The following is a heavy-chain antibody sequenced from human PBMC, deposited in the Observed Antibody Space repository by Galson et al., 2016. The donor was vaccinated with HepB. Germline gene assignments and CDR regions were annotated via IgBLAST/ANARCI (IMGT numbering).Heavy chain of an antibody. V-gene: IGHV3-9*01. D-gene: IGHD6-6*01. CDR2: ISRDSKDI. J-gene: IGHJ4*02. CDR3: IKDDRCSPSEGY. Sequence: SLRLSCAASGFNFDFYAMHWVRQVPGKGLEWVSGISRDSKDIGYADSVKGRFTVSRDNAKNSLYLQMNSLRPEDTALYYCIKDDRCSPSEGYWGQGTLVTVSS. CDR1: GFNFDFYA.